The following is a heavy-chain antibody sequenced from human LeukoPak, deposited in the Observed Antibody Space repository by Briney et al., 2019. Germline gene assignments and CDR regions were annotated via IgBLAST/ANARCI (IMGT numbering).Heavy chain of an antibody. CDR2: ISSSGRAI. J-gene: IGHJ4*02. D-gene: IGHD3-10*01. CDR1: GFTFSSYE. CDR3: VGDYYANGTYHPDY. V-gene: IGHV3-48*03. Sequence: GGSLRLSCAGSGFTFSSYERNWVRQAPGKGREGVSYISSSGRAIYYADSVKGRFPISRDNAKNTLYLQMKSLRAEDTAVYHCVGDYYANGTYHPDYWGQGTLVPVSS.